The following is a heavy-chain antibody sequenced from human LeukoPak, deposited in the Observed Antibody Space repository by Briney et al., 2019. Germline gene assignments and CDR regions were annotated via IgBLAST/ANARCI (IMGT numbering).Heavy chain of an antibody. D-gene: IGHD1-26*01. Sequence: SETLSLTCTVSGGSISSYYWSWIRQPPGKGLEWIGYIYYSGSTNYNPSLKSRVTISVDTSKNQFSLKLSSVTAADTAVYYCARHRSIGPIVGAPNFDYWGQGTLVTVSS. V-gene: IGHV4-59*08. CDR2: IYYSGST. CDR1: GGSISSYY. CDR3: ARHRSIGPIVGAPNFDY. J-gene: IGHJ4*02.